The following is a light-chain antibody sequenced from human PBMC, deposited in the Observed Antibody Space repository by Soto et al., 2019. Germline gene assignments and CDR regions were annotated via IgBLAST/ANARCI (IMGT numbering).Light chain of an antibody. J-gene: IGKJ1*01. V-gene: IGKV1-9*01. CDR1: QDIKRF. CDR3: HQRQSWPRT. Sequence: DVQLTQSPSFLAASVGDRLTITCRASQDIKRFLAWYQQKPGKAPKLLIYTISTLQSGVPSRFSGSGSGTEFTLTISSLQPDDFAVYYCHQRQSWPRTFGQGTTVDI. CDR2: TIS.